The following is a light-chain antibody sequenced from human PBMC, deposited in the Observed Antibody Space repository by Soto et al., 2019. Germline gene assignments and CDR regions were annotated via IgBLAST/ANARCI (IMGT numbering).Light chain of an antibody. Sequence: QSALTQPASVSGSPGQSITISCTGTSSDVGGYNYVSWYQQHPGKAPKLMIYEVSNRPSGVSNRFSGSKSGNTASLTISGLQAEDAADYYCSSYTSSSTLGVFGGGTKVTVL. CDR2: EVS. J-gene: IGLJ3*02. CDR1: SSDVGGYNY. V-gene: IGLV2-14*01. CDR3: SSYTSSSTLGV.